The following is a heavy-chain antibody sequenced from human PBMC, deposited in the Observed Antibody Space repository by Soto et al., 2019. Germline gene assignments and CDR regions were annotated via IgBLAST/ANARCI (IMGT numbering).Heavy chain of an antibody. J-gene: IGHJ6*02. Sequence: ASVKVSCKASGYTFTSYAMHWVRQAPGQRLEWMGWINAGNGNTKYSQKFQGRVTITRDTSASTAYMELSSLRSEDTAVYYCARVTVGATPLYYYGMDVWGQGTTVTVSS. CDR3: ARVTVGATPLYYYGMDV. CDR1: GYTFTSYA. CDR2: INAGNGNT. D-gene: IGHD1-26*01. V-gene: IGHV1-3*01.